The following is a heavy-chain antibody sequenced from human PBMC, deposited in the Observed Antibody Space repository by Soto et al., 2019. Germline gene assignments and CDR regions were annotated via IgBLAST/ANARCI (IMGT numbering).Heavy chain of an antibody. CDR3: ARALYSNYRYYSYMDV. CDR1: GGTFSSYT. J-gene: IGHJ6*03. V-gene: IGHV1-69*02. D-gene: IGHD4-4*01. Sequence: ASVKVSCKASGGTFSSYTISWVRQAPGQGLEWMGRIIPILGIANYAQKFQGRVTITADKSTSTAYMELSNLRSEDTAVYYCARALYSNYRYYSYMDVWGKGTTVTVSS. CDR2: IIPILGIA.